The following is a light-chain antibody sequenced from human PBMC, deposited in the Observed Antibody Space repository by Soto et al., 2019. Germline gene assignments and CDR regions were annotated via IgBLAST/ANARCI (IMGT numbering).Light chain of an antibody. CDR3: QQYYTTPLT. CDR1: QSVLHTADNRNY. J-gene: IGKJ3*01. V-gene: IGKV4-1*01. CDR2: WAS. Sequence: DIVMTQSPDYLPVSLGERATINCKSSQSVLHTADNRNYLAWYQQKPGQPPKLLIYWASTREFGVPDRFSGGGSGTDFTLTISTLQAEDVAVYYCQQYYTTPLTFGPGTKWISN.